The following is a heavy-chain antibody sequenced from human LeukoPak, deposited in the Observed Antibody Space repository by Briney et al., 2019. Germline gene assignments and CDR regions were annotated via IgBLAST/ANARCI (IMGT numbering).Heavy chain of an antibody. D-gene: IGHD1-26*01. CDR2: VNRAGAST. Sequence: GGSLRLSCTGSIFTFSNYWIHWVRQVPGRGLLWVARVNRAGASTVYADSVEGRFTISRDNAKNTVYLQMNSLRPDDTAVYYCVADSGNRSGGDFWGQGALVTVSS. CDR1: IFTFSNYW. CDR3: VADSGNRSGGDF. V-gene: IGHV3-74*01. J-gene: IGHJ4*02.